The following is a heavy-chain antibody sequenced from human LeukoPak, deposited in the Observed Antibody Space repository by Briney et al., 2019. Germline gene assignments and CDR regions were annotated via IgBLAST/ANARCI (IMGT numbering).Heavy chain of an antibody. V-gene: IGHV4-34*01. J-gene: IGHJ6*02. CDR3: ARAPVPAARDGSGWSDFRYYYYYGMDV. CDR1: GGSFSGYY. CDR2: INHSGST. Sequence: NSSETLSLTCAVYGGSFSGYYWSWLRQPPGKGLEWIGEINHSGSTNYNPSLKSRVTISVDTSKNQFSLKLSSVTAADTAVYYCARAPVPAARDGSGWSDFRYYYYYGMDVRGQGTTVTVSS. D-gene: IGHD2-2*01.